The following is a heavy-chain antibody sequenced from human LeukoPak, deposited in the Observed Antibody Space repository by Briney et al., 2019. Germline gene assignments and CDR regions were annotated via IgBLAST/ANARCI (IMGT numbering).Heavy chain of an antibody. CDR3: ATSYGDLDY. Sequence: VASVKVSFKASGCTFTSYYMHWVRRAPGQGLEWMGIINPSGGSTSYAQKFQGRVTMTRDTSTSTVYMELSSLRSEDTAVYYCATSYGDLDYWGQGTLVTVSS. D-gene: IGHD4-17*01. CDR1: GCTFTSYY. J-gene: IGHJ4*02. CDR2: INPSGGST. V-gene: IGHV1-46*01.